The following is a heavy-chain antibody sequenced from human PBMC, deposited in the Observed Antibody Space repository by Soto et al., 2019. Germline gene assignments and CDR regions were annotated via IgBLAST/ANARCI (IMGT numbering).Heavy chain of an antibody. D-gene: IGHD2-15*01. CDR3: ASGKSQMTQDRMGFYYYMDV. CDR2: VIPLLDAS. J-gene: IGHJ6*03. CDR1: GATFNDYT. Sequence: QVQLVQSGAEVKKPGSSVRISCAASGATFNDYTFTWVRRAPGQGLEWMGRVIPLLDASNYAETFQDRVTITADRSISTVYMELSGLKSEDSAIYYCASGKSQMTQDRMGFYYYMDVWGKGTTVTVSS. V-gene: IGHV1-69*08.